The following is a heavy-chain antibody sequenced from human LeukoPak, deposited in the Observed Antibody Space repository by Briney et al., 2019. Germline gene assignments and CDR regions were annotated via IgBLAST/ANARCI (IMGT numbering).Heavy chain of an antibody. CDR1: GGSISSYY. D-gene: IGHD6-19*01. CDR3: ARTTSSPGIAVAGPLFDY. V-gene: IGHV4-59*01. Sequence: PSETLSLTCTVSGGSISSYYWSWIRQPPGKGLEWIGYIYYSGSTNYNPSLKSRVTISVDTSKNQFSLKLSSVTAADTAVYYCARTTSSPGIAVAGPLFDYWGQGTLVTVSS. J-gene: IGHJ4*02. CDR2: IYYSGST.